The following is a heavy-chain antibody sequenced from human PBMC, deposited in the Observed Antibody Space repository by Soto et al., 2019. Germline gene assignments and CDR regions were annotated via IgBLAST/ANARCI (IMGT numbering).Heavy chain of an antibody. V-gene: IGHV4-59*01. CDR2: IYYSGST. D-gene: IGHD4-17*01. CDR1: GGSISSYY. J-gene: IGHJ4*02. Sequence: SETLSLTCTVSGGSISSYYWSWIRQPPGKGLEWIGYIYYSGSTNYNPSLKSRVTISEDTSKNQFSLKMRSVTAADTAVYYCARVYGDYLDYWGQGTLVTVSS. CDR3: ARVYGDYLDY.